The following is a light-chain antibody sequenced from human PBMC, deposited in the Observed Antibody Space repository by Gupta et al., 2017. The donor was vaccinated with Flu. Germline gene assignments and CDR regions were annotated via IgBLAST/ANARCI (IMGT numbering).Light chain of an antibody. V-gene: IGKV1-33*01. CDR3: QQEDNLLSI. J-gene: IGKJ2*01. CDR1: QDISNY. CDR2: DAS. Sequence: DIQMTQSPSSLSASVGDRVIITCQASQDISNYLNWYQQKPGKAPKLLIYDASNLETGVPSRFSGSGSGTDFTFTISSLQPEDIATYYCQQEDNLLSIFGQGTKLKIK.